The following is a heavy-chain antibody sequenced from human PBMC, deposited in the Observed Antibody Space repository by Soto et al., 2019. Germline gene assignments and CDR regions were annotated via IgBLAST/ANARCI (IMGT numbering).Heavy chain of an antibody. CDR3: ARIYDSSGCYHFDY. CDR2: INAGNGNT. D-gene: IGHD3-22*01. V-gene: IGHV1-3*01. Sequence: QVQLVQSGAEVKKPGASVKVSCKASGYTFTSYAMHWVRQAPGQRLEWMGWINAGNGNTKYSQKFQGRVTITRDTSASTAYMELSSLRSEDTAVYYCARIYDSSGCYHFDYWGQGTLVTVSS. J-gene: IGHJ4*02. CDR1: GYTFTSYA.